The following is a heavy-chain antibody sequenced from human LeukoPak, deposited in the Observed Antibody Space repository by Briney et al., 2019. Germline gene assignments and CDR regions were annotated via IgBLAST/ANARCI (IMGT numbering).Heavy chain of an antibody. CDR3: ARHYYGSGSAIDY. J-gene: IGHJ4*02. CDR1: GGSFSGYY. D-gene: IGHD3-10*01. V-gene: IGHV4-34*01. Sequence: SETLSLTCAVYGGSFSGYYWSWIRQPPGKGLEWIGEINHSGSTNYDPSLKSRVTISVDTSKNQFSLKLSSVTAADTAVYYCARHYYGSGSAIDYWGQGTLVTASS. CDR2: INHSGST.